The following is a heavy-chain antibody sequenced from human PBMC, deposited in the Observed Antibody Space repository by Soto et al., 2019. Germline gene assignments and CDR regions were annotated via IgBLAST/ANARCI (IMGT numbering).Heavy chain of an antibody. D-gene: IGHD6-19*01. Sequence: PSETLSLTCAVYGGSFSGYYWSWIRQPPGKGLEWIGEINHSGSTNYNPSLKSRVTISVDTAKNQFSLKLSSVTAADTAVYYCARGRSGWDSSGWFDYWGQGTLVPVSS. J-gene: IGHJ4*02. CDR3: ARGRSGWDSSGWFDY. CDR1: GGSFSGYY. CDR2: INHSGST. V-gene: IGHV4-34*01.